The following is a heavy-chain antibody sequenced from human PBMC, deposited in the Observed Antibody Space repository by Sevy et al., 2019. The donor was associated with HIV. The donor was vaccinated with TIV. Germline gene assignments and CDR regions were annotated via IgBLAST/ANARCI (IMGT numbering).Heavy chain of an antibody. CDR3: ARFYDSSGGWFDH. J-gene: IGHJ5*02. Sequence: SETLSLTCSVSGGSISSGGFFWSWIRQHPGKGLEWIGYIYYGGGTYYNPSLKSRSMISVDTSKNQFSLKVNSVTVADTAVYYCARFYDSSGGWFDHWGQGMLVTVSS. CDR1: GGSISSGGFF. V-gene: IGHV4-31*03. D-gene: IGHD3-22*01. CDR2: IYYGGGT.